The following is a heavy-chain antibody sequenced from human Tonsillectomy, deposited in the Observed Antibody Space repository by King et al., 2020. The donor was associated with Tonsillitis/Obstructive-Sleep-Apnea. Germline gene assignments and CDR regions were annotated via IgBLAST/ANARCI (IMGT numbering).Heavy chain of an antibody. J-gene: IGHJ6*03. CDR3: ARGAQWLVGHYYMDV. V-gene: IGHV4-34*01. D-gene: IGHD6-19*01. CDR1: GGSFSGYY. CDR2: NNHSGST. Sequence: VQLQQWGAGLLKPSETLSLTCAVYGGSFSGYYWRWIRQPPGKGLEWIGENNHSGSTNYNPSLKSRVTISADTSKNQFSLKLNSVTAADTAVDYCARGAQWLVGHYYMDVWGKGTTVTVSS.